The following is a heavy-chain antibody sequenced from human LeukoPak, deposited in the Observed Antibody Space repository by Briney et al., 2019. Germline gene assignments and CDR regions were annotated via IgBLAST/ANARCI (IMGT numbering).Heavy chain of an antibody. D-gene: IGHD2-15*01. CDR2: IYHSGST. Sequence: SETLSLTCAVSGYSISSGYYWGWIRPPPGKGLEWIGSIYHSGSTYYNPSLKSRVTISVDTSKNQFSLKLSSVTAADTAVYYCARIYCDGGGCYWFDPWGQGTLVTVSS. CDR1: GYSISSGYY. CDR3: ARIYCDGGGCYWFDP. J-gene: IGHJ5*02. V-gene: IGHV4-38-2*01.